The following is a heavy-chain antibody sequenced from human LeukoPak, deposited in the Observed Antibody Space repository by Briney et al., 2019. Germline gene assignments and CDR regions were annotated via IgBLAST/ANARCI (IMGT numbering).Heavy chain of an antibody. V-gene: IGHV4-61*02. J-gene: IGHJ3*02. CDR1: GGSISSGSYY. CDR3: ARTSVGYSSSWYGQWEAFDI. D-gene: IGHD6-13*01. Sequence: SQTLSLTCTVSGGSISSGSYYWSWIRQPTGKRLEWVGRIYTSGSTNYNPSLKSRVTISVDTSKNQFSLELSSVTAADTAVYYCARTSVGYSSSWYGQWEAFDIWGQGTMVTVSS. CDR2: IYTSGST.